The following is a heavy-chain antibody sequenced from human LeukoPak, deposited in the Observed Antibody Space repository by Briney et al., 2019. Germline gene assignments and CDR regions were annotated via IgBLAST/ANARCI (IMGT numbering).Heavy chain of an antibody. CDR3: AKFVWTVTTQFDY. J-gene: IGHJ4*02. Sequence: PGGSLRLSCAASGFTFSSYWMSWVRQAPGKGLEWVANIKQDGSEKYYVDSVKGRFTISRDNAKNSLYLQMNSLRAEDTAVYYCAKFVWTVTTQFDYWGQGTLVTVSS. CDR1: GFTFSSYW. CDR2: IKQDGSEK. D-gene: IGHD4-17*01. V-gene: IGHV3-7*01.